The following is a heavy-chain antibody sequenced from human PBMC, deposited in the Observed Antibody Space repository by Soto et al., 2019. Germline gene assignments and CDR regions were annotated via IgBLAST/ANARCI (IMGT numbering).Heavy chain of an antibody. D-gene: IGHD2-2*01. CDR2: MSRDGGGT. CDR3: AKGPASLIVVVPAAISQPFDY. CDR1: GFTXSNYG. V-gene: IGHV3-23*01. Sequence: GGPLRLSWAASGFTXSNYGMTWVRQAPGKGLEWASGMSRDGGGTDYTDSVKGRSTISRDNSKNTLYLQMNSLRAEDTAVYYCAKGPASLIVVVPAAISQPFDYWGQGTLVTVSS. J-gene: IGHJ4*02.